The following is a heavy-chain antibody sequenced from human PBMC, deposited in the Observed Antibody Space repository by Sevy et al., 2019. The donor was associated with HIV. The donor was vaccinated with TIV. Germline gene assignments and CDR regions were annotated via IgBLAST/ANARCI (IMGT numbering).Heavy chain of an antibody. J-gene: IGHJ4*02. D-gene: IGHD3-3*01. CDR3: TGGDGSYDFWSGYYGPPNPALDY. V-gene: IGHV3-49*03. CDR2: IRSKAYGGTT. CDR1: GFTFGDYA. Sequence: GGSLRLSCTASGFTFGDYAMSWFRQAPGKGLEWVGFIRSKAYGGTTEYAASVKGRFTISRDDSKSIAKLQMNSLKTEDTAVYYCTGGDGSYDFWSGYYGPPNPALDYWGQGTLVTVSS.